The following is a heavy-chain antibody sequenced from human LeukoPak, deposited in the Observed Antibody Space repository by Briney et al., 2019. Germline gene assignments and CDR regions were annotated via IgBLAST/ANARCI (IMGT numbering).Heavy chain of an antibody. CDR2: IYYSGST. CDR3: ASGDSTIDY. V-gene: IGHV4-59*06. D-gene: IGHD4-17*01. CDR1: GGSISSYY. Sequence: SETLSLTCTVSGGSISSYYWSWIRQPPGKGLEWIGYIYYSGSTYYNPSLKSRVTISVDTSKNQFSLKLSSVTAADTAVYYCASGDSTIDYWGQGTLVTVSS. J-gene: IGHJ4*02.